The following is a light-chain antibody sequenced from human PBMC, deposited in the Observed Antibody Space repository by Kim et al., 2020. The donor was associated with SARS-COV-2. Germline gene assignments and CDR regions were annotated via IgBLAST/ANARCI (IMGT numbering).Light chain of an antibody. Sequence: LGKTVRITCQGDSLRRYYASWYQQRPGQAPVVVIYAKNNRPSGIPDRFSGSSAGNTGSLTITGAQAEDEADYYCSSRDSSGASYVFGSGTKVTVL. J-gene: IGLJ1*01. CDR2: AKN. CDR1: SLRRYY. V-gene: IGLV3-19*01. CDR3: SSRDSSGASYV.